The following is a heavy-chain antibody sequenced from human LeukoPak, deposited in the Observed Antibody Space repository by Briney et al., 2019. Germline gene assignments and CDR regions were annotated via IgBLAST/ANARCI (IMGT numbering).Heavy chain of an antibody. CDR1: GFAFSSYE. V-gene: IGHV3-48*03. Sequence: QSGGSLRLSCAASGFAFSSYEMNWVRQAPGKGLEWVSYISSSDSIIYYADSVKGRFTISRDNAKNSLYLQMNSLRAEDTAVYYCARGDNSGPNYYYYMDVWGKGTTVTISS. D-gene: IGHD6-19*01. CDR2: ISSSDSII. J-gene: IGHJ6*03. CDR3: ARGDNSGPNYYYYMDV.